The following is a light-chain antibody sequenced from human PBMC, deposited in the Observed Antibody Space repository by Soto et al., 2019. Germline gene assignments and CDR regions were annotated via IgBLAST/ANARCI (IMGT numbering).Light chain of an antibody. CDR2: GAS. J-gene: IGKJ4*01. CDR1: QSVSNN. Sequence: EIVMTHSPAILSVSPGDIATLSCRAGQSVSNNLAWYQQKPGQTPRLVIYGASNRATGVPARFSGSGSGTDFTFTISSLQPEDIATYYCQQYDNLLTFGGGTKVDIK. V-gene: IGKV3-15*01. CDR3: QQYDNLLT.